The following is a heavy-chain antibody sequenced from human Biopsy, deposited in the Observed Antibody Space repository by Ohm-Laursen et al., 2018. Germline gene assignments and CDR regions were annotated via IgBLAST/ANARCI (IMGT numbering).Heavy chain of an antibody. Sequence: SLRLSCSASGFTFRTYGMHWVRLAPGKGLEWVAVISYDQITKHYADSVRGRFTISRDNSKNTLYLQVNSLRAEDTAAYYCAKDLSVYYYYGIDVWGQGTTVTVSS. CDR3: AKDLSVYYYYGIDV. V-gene: IGHV3-30*18. J-gene: IGHJ6*02. CDR1: GFTFRTYG. D-gene: IGHD5/OR15-5a*01. CDR2: ISYDQITK.